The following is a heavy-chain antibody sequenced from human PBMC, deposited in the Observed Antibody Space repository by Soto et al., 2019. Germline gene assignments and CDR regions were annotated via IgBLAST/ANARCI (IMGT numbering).Heavy chain of an antibody. CDR2: ISGSGGST. CDR1: GFTFSSYG. D-gene: IGHD6-19*01. V-gene: IGHV3-23*01. J-gene: IGHJ4*02. Sequence: GGSLRLSCAASGFTFSSYGMSWVRQAPGKGLEWVSAISGSGGSTYYADSVKGRFTISRDNSKNTLYLQMNSLRAEDTAVYYCAKSPGIAVAGIPYCFDYWGQGTLVTVSS. CDR3: AKSPGIAVAGIPYCFDY.